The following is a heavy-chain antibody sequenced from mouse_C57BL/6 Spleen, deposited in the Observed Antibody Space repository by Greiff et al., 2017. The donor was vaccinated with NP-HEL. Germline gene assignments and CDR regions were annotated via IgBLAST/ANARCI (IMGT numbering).Heavy chain of an antibody. V-gene: IGHV1-59*01. Sequence: QVQLQQPGAELVRPGTSVKLSCKASGYTFTSYWMHWVKQRPGPGLEWIGVIDPSDSYTNYNQKFKGKATLTVDTSSSTAYMQLSSLTSEDSAVYYCARDGSSHYYAMDYWGQGTSVTVSS. CDR2: IDPSDSYT. CDR3: ARDGSSHYYAMDY. D-gene: IGHD1-1*01. CDR1: GYTFTSYW. J-gene: IGHJ4*01.